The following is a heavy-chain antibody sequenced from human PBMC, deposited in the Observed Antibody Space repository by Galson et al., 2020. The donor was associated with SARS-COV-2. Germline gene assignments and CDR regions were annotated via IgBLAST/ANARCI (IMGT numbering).Heavy chain of an antibody. CDR1: GGSISSFY. CDR2: ISNTGYT. Sequence: SETLSLTCPVSGGSISSFYRSWIRQPPGKGLEWIGYISNTGYTHSSPSLKSRVSMSIDTSNNRLSLSLTSVTAADTAVYYCVRDRDILVVLPSLRGHFSYYGIDVWGQGTTVTVSS. CDR3: VRDRDILVVLPSLRGHFSYYGIDV. V-gene: IGHV4-59*01. J-gene: IGHJ6*02. D-gene: IGHD3-9*01.